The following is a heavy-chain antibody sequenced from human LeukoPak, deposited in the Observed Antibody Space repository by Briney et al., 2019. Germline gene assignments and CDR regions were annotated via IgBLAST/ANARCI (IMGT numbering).Heavy chain of an antibody. D-gene: IGHD2-21*02. V-gene: IGHV1-58*02. J-gene: IGHJ4*02. CDR1: GFTFTTST. CDR2: IVVGRGNT. Sequence: ASVKVSCKASGFTFTTSTIQWVRQARGQRLEWTGWIVVGRGNTNSAQKFQERLTITRDTSTSTAYMELSSLRSEDTAVYYCAAVTQAYFGGDCYSGGGSTLDYWGQGALVTVSS. CDR3: AAVTQAYFGGDCYSGGGSTLDY.